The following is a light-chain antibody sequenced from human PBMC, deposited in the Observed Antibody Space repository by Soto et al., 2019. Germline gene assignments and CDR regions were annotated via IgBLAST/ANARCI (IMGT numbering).Light chain of an antibody. CDR3: ARWDDSLSCWV. CDR1: TSHIGSHF. J-gene: IGLJ3*02. Sequence: QSVLTQPPSASGTPGQRVTISCSGNTSHIGSHFVYWYQQLPGTAPKLLIFRNNQRPSWPSGVPDRFSDSKSGTSASLTISGLRSEDEATYFCARWDDSLSCWVFGGVTKLTAL. V-gene: IGLV1-47*01. CDR2: RNN.